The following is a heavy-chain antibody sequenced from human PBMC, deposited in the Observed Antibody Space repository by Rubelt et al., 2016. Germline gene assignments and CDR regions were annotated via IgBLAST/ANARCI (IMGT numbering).Heavy chain of an antibody. CDR1: GGTFSSYA. Sequence: KKPGSSVKVSCKASGGTFSSYAISWVRQAPGQGLEWMGRIIPILGIANYAQKFQGRVTITADKSTSTAYRELCSLRSEDTAVYYCAREVRYQLRYWYYYMDVWGKGTTVTVSS. J-gene: IGHJ6*03. V-gene: IGHV1-69*04. D-gene: IGHD2-2*02. CDR2: IIPILGIA. CDR3: AREVRYQLRYWYYYMDV.